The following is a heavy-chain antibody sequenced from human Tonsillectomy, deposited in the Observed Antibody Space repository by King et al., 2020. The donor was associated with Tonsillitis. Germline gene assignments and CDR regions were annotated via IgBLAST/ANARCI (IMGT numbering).Heavy chain of an antibody. CDR2: IYKSGTT. J-gene: IGHJ4*02. CDR3: ARYDSGSFDY. CDR1: GGSISSCDHY. Sequence: QLQESGPGVVRPSETLSLTCTVSGGSISSCDHYWAWIRQPPGKGLEWIGYIYKSGTTFYNPSLKSRITISAGTSKNQFSLILNSVTAADTAVYSCARYDSGSFDYWGQGTLVTVSS. D-gene: IGHD3-22*01. V-gene: IGHV4-39*01.